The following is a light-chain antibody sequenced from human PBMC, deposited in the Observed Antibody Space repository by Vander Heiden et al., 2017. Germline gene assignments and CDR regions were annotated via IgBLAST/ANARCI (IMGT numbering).Light chain of an antibody. J-gene: IGKJ1*01. CDR3: QQDNSRWT. CDR2: KAS. CDR1: QSISSW. Sequence: DIQMTQSPSTLSASVGDRVTLTCRASQSISSWLAWYQQKPGKAPKLLIYKASSLESGVPSRFSGSGSGTEFTLTISSLQPDDFATYYCQQDNSRWTFGQGTKVEIK. V-gene: IGKV1-5*03.